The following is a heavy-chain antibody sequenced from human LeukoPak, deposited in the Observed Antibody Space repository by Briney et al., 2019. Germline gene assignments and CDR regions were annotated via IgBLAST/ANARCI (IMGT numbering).Heavy chain of an antibody. CDR2: IHISGST. D-gene: IGHD2-2*01. J-gene: IGHJ6*03. V-gene: IGHV4-4*07. CDR3: ARGKYQLPFRKNYYYMDV. CDR1: GGPIRNYY. Sequence: KPSETLSLTCTVSGGPIRNYYWNWIRQSAGKGLELIGRIHISGSTNYNASLKSRVTMSVDTSKNQFFLKLSSVTAADTAVYYCARGKYQLPFRKNYYYMDVWGKGTTVTVSS.